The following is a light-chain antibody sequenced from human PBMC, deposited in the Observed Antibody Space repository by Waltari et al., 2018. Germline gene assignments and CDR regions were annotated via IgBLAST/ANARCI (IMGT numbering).Light chain of an antibody. V-gene: IGLV2-23*01. Sequence: QSALSQPASVSGSPGQSLTITCTGASTDLASYNLVAWYQHHPNRAPKLIIYEATKPPPGISHRFSGAKSGATASLRISGLQADDEADYYCCSYTGSSTSYGCGGGTKVTVL. CDR3: CSYTGSSTSYG. J-gene: IGLJ1*01. CDR1: STDLASYNL. CDR2: EAT.